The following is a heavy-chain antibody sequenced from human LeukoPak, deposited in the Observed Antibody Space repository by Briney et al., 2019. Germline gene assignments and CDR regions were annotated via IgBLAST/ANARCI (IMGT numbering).Heavy chain of an antibody. J-gene: IGHJ6*03. D-gene: IGHD2-2*01. Sequence: SETLSLTCTVSGGSISGYYWSWIRQPAGKGLEWIGRIYTSGSTNYNPSLKSRVTMSVDTSKNQFSLKLSSVTAADTAVYYCARDRGVVPAADYYYMDVWGKGTTVTVSS. V-gene: IGHV4-4*07. CDR1: GGSISGYY. CDR2: IYTSGST. CDR3: ARDRGVVPAADYYYMDV.